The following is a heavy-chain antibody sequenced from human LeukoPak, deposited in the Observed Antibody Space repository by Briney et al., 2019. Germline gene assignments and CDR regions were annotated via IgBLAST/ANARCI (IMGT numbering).Heavy chain of an antibody. J-gene: IGHJ4*02. D-gene: IGHD2-15*01. CDR3: ARDRDCGDGGCYPHFDY. V-gene: IGHV3-7*01. Sequence: GGSLRLSCVASGFTLSSNWMSWVRQSPGRGLEWVANIRQDGSDRYYMYSVRGRFTISRDNAKNSLSLQTNSLTVEDTAVYSCARDRDCGDGGCYPHFDYWGQGVQVTVSS. CDR2: IRQDGSDR. CDR1: GFTLSSNW.